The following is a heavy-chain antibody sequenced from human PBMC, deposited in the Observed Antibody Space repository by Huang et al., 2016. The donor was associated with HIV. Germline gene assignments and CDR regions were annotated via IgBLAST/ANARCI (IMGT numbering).Heavy chain of an antibody. CDR1: GFTFSGFS. D-gene: IGHD3-16*01. CDR3: ARDCYDYVWGFDL. J-gene: IGHJ2*01. Sequence: EVQLVESGGGLVQPGGSLRLSCAALGFTFSGFSLNWVRQVRGKGVGGVSYISDSSSTRYYADSVKGRFTISRDNAKNSLYLKMNSLRAADTAVYYCARDCYDYVWGFDLWGRGTLVTVSS. CDR2: ISDSSSTR. V-gene: IGHV3-48*01.